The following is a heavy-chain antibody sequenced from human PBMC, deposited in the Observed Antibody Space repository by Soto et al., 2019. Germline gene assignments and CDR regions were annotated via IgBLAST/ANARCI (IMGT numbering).Heavy chain of an antibody. CDR1: GGSISSGDYY. J-gene: IGHJ4*02. V-gene: IGHV4-30-4*01. CDR3: ARVARGYSYGFYFDS. Sequence: QVQLQESGPGLVKPSQTLSLTCTVSGGSISSGDYYWSWIRQPPGKGLEWIGYIYYSGSTYYNPSLKRRGTIAVDTSKNQCSLKLSSVSAADTAVDYCARVARGYSYGFYFDSWGQGTLVTVSS. CDR2: IYYSGST. D-gene: IGHD5-18*01.